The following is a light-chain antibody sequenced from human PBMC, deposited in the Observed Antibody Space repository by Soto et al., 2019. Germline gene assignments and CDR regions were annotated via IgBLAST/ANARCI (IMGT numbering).Light chain of an antibody. J-gene: IGKJ3*01. CDR3: QQRSSWPPGFT. CDR1: QSVSSY. V-gene: IGKV3-11*01. CDR2: DAS. Sequence: EIVLTQSPATLSLSPGERATLSCRASQSVSSYLAWYQQKPRQAPRLLIYDASNRATGIPARFSGSGSGTDFPLTIGSLEPEDFAVYHCQQRSSWPPGFTVGSGTKVDSK.